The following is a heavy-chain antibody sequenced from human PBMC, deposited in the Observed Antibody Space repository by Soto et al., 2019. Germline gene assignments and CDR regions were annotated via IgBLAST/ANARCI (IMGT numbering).Heavy chain of an antibody. CDR2: ITPVFGTP. CDR3: ARDLPSLEVRSYGMDV. D-gene: IGHD3-10*01. CDR1: GGTFSSYR. V-gene: IGHV1-69*06. Sequence: SVKVSCKVSGGTFSSYRFSWVRQAPGQGLEWMGGITPVFGTPDYAQKFQGRVTVTADRSTNTAYMELSRLTSEDTAVYYCARDLPSLEVRSYGMDVWGQGTTVTVS. J-gene: IGHJ6*02.